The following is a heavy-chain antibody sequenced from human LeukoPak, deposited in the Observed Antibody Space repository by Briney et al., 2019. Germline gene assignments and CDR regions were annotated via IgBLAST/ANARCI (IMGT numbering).Heavy chain of an antibody. CDR3: ARLRGNYFPDY. D-gene: IGHD4-11*01. Sequence: SETLSLTCTVSGDSISGYYWTWIRQPPGKGLEWIGYIYYSGSINYNPSLTSRLTISVDTSKNQFSLKLSSVTAADTAVYYCARLRGNYFPDYWGPGTLVTLSS. V-gene: IGHV4-59*01. CDR1: GDSISGYY. CDR2: IYYSGSI. J-gene: IGHJ4*02.